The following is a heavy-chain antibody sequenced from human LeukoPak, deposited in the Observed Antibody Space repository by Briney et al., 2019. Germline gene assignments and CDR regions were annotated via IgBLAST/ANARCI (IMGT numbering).Heavy chain of an antibody. V-gene: IGHV3-23*01. CDR2: ISGSGGST. CDR1: GFTFSSYG. J-gene: IGHJ4*02. CDR3: AKEYYYDSSGYYDY. Sequence: GGSLRLSCAASGFTFSSYGMSWVRQAPGKGLEWVSAISGSGGSTYYADSVKGRFTISRDNSKNTLYPQMNSLRAEDTAVYYCAKEYYYDSSGYYDYWGQGTLVTVSS. D-gene: IGHD3-22*01.